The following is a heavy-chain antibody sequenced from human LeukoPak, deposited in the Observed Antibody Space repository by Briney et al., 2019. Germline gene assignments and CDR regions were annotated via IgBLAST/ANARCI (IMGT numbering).Heavy chain of an antibody. CDR1: GFTFSSYA. CDR3: AKAAYYGSGSHNDY. Sequence: PGGSLRLSCAASGFTFSSYAMSWVRQAPGKGLEWVSAISGSGGSTYYADSVRGRFTISRDNSKNTLYLQMNSLRAEDTAVYYCAKAAYYGSGSHNDYWGQGTLVTVSS. J-gene: IGHJ4*02. V-gene: IGHV3-23*01. CDR2: ISGSGGST. D-gene: IGHD3-10*01.